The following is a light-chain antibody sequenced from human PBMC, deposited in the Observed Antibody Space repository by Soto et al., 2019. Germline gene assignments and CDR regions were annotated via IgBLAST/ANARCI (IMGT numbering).Light chain of an antibody. CDR2: GAS. CDR1: QSVSSSY. V-gene: IGKV3D-15*01. Sequence: EIVLTQSPGTLSLSPGERATLSCRASQSVSSSYLAWYQQKPGQAPRLVIYGASSRATGIPARFSGSGSGTEFTLTISSLQSEDFAVYYCQQYNNWPLTFGGGTKVDNK. J-gene: IGKJ4*01. CDR3: QQYNNWPLT.